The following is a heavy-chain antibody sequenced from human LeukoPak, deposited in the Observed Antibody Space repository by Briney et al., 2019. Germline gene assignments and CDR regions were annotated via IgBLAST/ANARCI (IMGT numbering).Heavy chain of an antibody. CDR3: AKRTRTYFDY. V-gene: IGHV3-30*02. CDR1: GFTFSSYG. CDR2: IRYDGSNK. Sequence: AGGSLRLSCAASGFTFSSYGMHWVRQAPGKGLEWVAFIRYDGSNKYYADSVKGRFTISRDNSKNTLYLQMNSLRAEDTAVYYCAKRTRTYFDYWGQGTLVTVSS. J-gene: IGHJ4*02.